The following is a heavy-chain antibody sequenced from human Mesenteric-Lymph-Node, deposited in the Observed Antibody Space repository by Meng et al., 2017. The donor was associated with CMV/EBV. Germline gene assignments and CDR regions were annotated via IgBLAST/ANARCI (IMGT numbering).Heavy chain of an antibody. CDR3: ARGVIAAAGIDY. CDR1: GYTFTGYY. Sequence: CKASGYTFTGYYMHWVQQAPGQGLEWMGRINPNSGGTNYAQKFQGRVTMTRDTSISTAYMELSRLRSDDTAVYYCARGVIAAAGIDYWGQGSLVTVSS. D-gene: IGHD6-13*01. CDR2: INPNSGGT. V-gene: IGHV1-2*06. J-gene: IGHJ4*02.